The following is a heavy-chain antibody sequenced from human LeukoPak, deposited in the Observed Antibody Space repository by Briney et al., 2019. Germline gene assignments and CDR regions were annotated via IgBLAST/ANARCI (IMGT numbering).Heavy chain of an antibody. CDR1: GFTFSSYW. J-gene: IGHJ4*02. Sequence: PGGSLRLSCAASGFTFSSYWMHWVRQSPGKGLVWVSRINSDGSSTSYADSVKGRFTISRDNAKNTLYLQMNSLRAEDTAVYYCARDRKPHSSSWHYYFDYWGQGTLVTVSS. CDR2: INSDGSST. CDR3: ARDRKPHSSSWHYYFDY. V-gene: IGHV3-74*01. D-gene: IGHD6-13*01.